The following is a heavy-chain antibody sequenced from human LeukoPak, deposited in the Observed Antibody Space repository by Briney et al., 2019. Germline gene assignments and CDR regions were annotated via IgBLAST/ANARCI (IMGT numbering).Heavy chain of an antibody. D-gene: IGHD1-7*01. V-gene: IGHV1-69*04. CDR2: IIPILGIA. J-gene: IGHJ4*02. CDR1: GGTFSSYA. Sequence: SVKVSCKTSGGTFSSYAITWVRQAPGQGLEWMGRIIPILGIANYAQKFQGRVTITADKSTSTAYMELSSLRPEDTAVYYCARDKELSAPDYYFDYWGQGTLVTVSS. CDR3: ARDKELSAPDYYFDY.